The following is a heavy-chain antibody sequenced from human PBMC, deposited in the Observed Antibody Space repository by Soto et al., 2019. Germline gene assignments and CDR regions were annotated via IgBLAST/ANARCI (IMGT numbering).Heavy chain of an antibody. J-gene: IGHJ6*02. Sequence: ASVKVSCKASKYTFNNYALHWLRRAPGQGLEWMGWISPGSANTKYSQKFQARVTFTWDTSASTAYMELSSLRSEDTALYYCARDTITPGGHFSQFGMDVWGQGTTVTVSS. CDR1: KYTFNNYA. V-gene: IGHV1-3*01. CDR2: ISPGSANT. D-gene: IGHD3-9*01. CDR3: ARDTITPGGHFSQFGMDV.